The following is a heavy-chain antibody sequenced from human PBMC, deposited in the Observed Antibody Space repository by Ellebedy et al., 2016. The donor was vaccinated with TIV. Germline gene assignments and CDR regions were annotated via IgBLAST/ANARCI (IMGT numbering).Heavy chain of an antibody. Sequence: GESLKISXSASGFTFSSYAMHWVRQAPGKGLEYVSAISSNGGSTYYADSVKGRFTISRDNSKNTLYLQMNSLRAEDTAVYYCATGRVAVTPSAWGQGTLVTVSS. CDR3: ATGRVAVTPSA. CDR1: GFTFSSYA. V-gene: IGHV3-64*04. D-gene: IGHD6-19*01. CDR2: ISSNGGST. J-gene: IGHJ4*02.